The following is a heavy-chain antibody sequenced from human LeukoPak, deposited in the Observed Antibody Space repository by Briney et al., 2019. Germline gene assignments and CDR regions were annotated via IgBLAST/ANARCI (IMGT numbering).Heavy chain of an antibody. Sequence: SETLSLTCAVSGGSISSGGYSWSWIRQPPGKGLEWIGYIYHSGSTYYNPSLKSRVTISVDTSKNQFSLKLSSVTAADTAVYYCARTFDWQFDYWGQGTLVTVSS. D-gene: IGHD3-9*01. J-gene: IGHJ4*02. CDR3: ARTFDWQFDY. CDR2: IYHSGST. V-gene: IGHV4-30-2*01. CDR1: GGSISSGGYS.